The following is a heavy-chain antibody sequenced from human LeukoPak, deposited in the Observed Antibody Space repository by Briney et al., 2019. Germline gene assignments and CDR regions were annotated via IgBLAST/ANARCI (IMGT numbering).Heavy chain of an antibody. CDR2: IDWDDDK. Sequence: ESGPTLVNPXQTLTLTCTFSGFSLSASGMRVSWIRQPPGKALEWLARIDWDDDKFYSTSLKTRLTISKDTSKNQVVLTMTNMDPVDTATYHCARTPSWGFFDYWGQGTLVTVSS. CDR1: GFSLSASGMR. V-gene: IGHV2-70*04. J-gene: IGHJ4*02. CDR3: ARTPSWGFFDY. D-gene: IGHD3-16*01.